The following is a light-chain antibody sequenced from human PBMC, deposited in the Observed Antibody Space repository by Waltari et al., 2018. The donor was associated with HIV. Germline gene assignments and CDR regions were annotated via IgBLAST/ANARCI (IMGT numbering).Light chain of an antibody. CDR3: QSADSSGSPYVV. J-gene: IGLJ2*01. CDR2: KDS. CDR1: ALPKQY. V-gene: IGLV3-25*03. Sequence: SYELTQPTSVSVSPGQTARITCSGDALPKQYTYWYQQKQGTAPVLVIYKDSERPSGIPERFSGSNSGTTVTLTISGVQAEDEADYYCQSADSSGSPYVVFGGGTKLTVL.